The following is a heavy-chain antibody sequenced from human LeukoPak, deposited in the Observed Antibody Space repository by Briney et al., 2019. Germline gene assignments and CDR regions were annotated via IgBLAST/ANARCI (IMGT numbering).Heavy chain of an antibody. D-gene: IGHD3-22*01. CDR3: ARDYYDSSGYYYVGAFDI. CDR1: GGSISSYY. CDR2: IYTSGST. V-gene: IGHV4-4*07. J-gene: IGHJ3*02. Sequence: SETLSLTCTVSGGSISSYYWSWIRQPAGKGLEWIGRIYTSGSTNYNPSRKSRVTMSVETSKNQFSLKLSSVPAADTAVYYCARDYYDSSGYYYVGAFDIWGQGTMVTVSS.